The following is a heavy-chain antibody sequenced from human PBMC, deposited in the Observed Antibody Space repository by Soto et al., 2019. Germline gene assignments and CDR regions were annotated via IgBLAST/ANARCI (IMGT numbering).Heavy chain of an antibody. CDR1: GYTFTSYG. Sequence: ASVKVSCKASGYTFTSYGISWVRQAPGQGLEWMGWISAYNGNTNYAQKLQGRVTMTTDTSASTAYMELRSLRSDDTAVYYCARDPSDLGIFGVVITSANDYWGQGTLVTVSA. CDR2: ISAYNGNT. V-gene: IGHV1-18*01. CDR3: ARDPSDLGIFGVVITSANDY. D-gene: IGHD3-3*01. J-gene: IGHJ4*02.